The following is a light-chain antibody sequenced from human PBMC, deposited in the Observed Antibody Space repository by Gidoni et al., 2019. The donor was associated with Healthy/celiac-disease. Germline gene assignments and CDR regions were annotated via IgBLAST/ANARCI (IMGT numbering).Light chain of an antibody. V-gene: IGKV3-15*01. CDR2: GAS. J-gene: IGKJ2*04. CDR1: QSVSSN. CDR3: QQYNNWPPCS. Sequence: EIVMTQSPATLSVSPGARATLSCRASQSVSSNLAWYQQKPGQAPRLLIYGASTRATGIPARFSGSGSGTEFTLTISSRQSEDFAVYYCQQYNNWPPCSFGQGTKLEIK.